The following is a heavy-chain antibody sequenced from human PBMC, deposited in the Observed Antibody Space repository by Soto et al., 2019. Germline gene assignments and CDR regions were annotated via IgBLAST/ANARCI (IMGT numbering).Heavy chain of an antibody. Sequence: QVQLVQSGPEVKRPGASVRISCRTAGHSFKNYAIHWVRQAPGKKLEWMGWSNEGSGNTRYSHKFQGRMSIARDTFASTSSLDLRSLTSEDTAVYFCARDDRTISGAVTLDYWGPGTLVTVSS. CDR3: ARDDRTISGAVTLDY. J-gene: IGHJ4*02. CDR2: SNEGSGNT. D-gene: IGHD3-3*02. CDR1: GHSFKNYA. V-gene: IGHV1-3*01.